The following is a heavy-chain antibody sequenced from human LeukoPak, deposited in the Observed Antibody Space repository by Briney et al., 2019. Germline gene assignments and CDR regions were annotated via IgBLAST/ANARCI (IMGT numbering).Heavy chain of an antibody. D-gene: IGHD3-10*01. V-gene: IGHV3-48*03. CDR3: ARYNYESGSLN. J-gene: IGHJ4*02. CDR1: GFTFSSFE. Sequence: PGGSLRLSCTASGFTFSSFEMNWVRQAPGKGLEWVSYISPTGTIIKFAASVKGRFTISRDNAKNSLYLQMISLRAEDTAVYYCARYNYESGSLNWGQGTLVTVSS. CDR2: ISPTGTII.